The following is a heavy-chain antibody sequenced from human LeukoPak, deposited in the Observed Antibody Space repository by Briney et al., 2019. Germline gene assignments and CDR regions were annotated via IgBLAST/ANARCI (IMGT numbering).Heavy chain of an antibody. Sequence: PGGSLRLSCAASGFTFSAYGIHWVRQAPGKGLEWVAFISDNGNNENYMDSVKGRFTMSRDNSKNTVFLQLNSLRPEDTAVYYCAKVRITMVGGVIAGGYYMDVWGKGTAVTVS. CDR3: AKVRITMVGGVIAGGYYMDV. V-gene: IGHV3-30*18. CDR2: ISDNGNNE. CDR1: GFTFSAYG. J-gene: IGHJ6*03. D-gene: IGHD3-10*01.